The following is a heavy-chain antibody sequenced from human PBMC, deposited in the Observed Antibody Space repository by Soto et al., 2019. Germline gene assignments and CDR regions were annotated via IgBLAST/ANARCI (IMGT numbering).Heavy chain of an antibody. Sequence: GGSLRLSCAASGFTFSSYGMHWVRQAPGKGLEWVAVIWYDGSNKYYADSVKGRFTISRDNSKNTLYLQMNSLRAEDTAVYYCARGITMVRGFDYYGMDVWGQGTTVTVSS. D-gene: IGHD3-10*01. J-gene: IGHJ6*02. CDR2: IWYDGSNK. V-gene: IGHV3-33*01. CDR1: GFTFSSYG. CDR3: ARGITMVRGFDYYGMDV.